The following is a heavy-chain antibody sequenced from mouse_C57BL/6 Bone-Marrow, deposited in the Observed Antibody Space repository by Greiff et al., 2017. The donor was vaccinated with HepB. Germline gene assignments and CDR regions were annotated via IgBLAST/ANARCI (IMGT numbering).Heavy chain of an antibody. V-gene: IGHV5-16*01. D-gene: IGHD2-3*01. Sequence: EVKVVESEGGLVQPGSSMKLSCTASGFTFSDYYMAWVRQVPEKGLEWVANINYDGSSTYYLDSLKSRFIISRDNAKNILYLQMSSLKSEDTATYYCARVMIPYYFDYWGQGTTLTVSS. CDR1: GFTFSDYY. J-gene: IGHJ2*01. CDR2: INYDGSST. CDR3: ARVMIPYYFDY.